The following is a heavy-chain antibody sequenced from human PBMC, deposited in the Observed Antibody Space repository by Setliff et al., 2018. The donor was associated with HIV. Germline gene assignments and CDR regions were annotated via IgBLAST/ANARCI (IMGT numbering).Heavy chain of an antibody. J-gene: IGHJ4*02. CDR2: INTHSGYT. CDR1: GYTFNNYG. D-gene: IGHD5-12*01. CDR3: ARGKTWLRFLDY. Sequence: ASVKVSCKASGYTFNNYGISWVRQAPGQGLEWMGWINTHSGYTNYARNVQGRVTVTMDTSTSTAYMELRSLKSDDTAVCYCARGKTWLRFLDYWGQGTLVTVSS. V-gene: IGHV1-18*01.